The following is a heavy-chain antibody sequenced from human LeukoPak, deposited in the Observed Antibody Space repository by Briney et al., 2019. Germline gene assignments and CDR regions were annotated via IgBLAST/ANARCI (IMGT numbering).Heavy chain of an antibody. Sequence: LGGSLRLSCAASGFSLKNVWMSWVRQAPGKGLEWVANIKQDGSEKYYVDSVKGRFTISRDNAKNSLYLQMNSLRAEDTAVYYCARQAEYYYDSSGYYSQTRPFDYWGQGTLVTVSS. V-gene: IGHV3-7*01. D-gene: IGHD3-22*01. CDR3: ARQAEYYYDSSGYYSQTRPFDY. J-gene: IGHJ4*02. CDR1: GFSLKNVW. CDR2: IKQDGSEK.